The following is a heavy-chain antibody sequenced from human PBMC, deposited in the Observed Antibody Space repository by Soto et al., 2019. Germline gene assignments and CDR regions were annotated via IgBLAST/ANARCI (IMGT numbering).Heavy chain of an antibody. CDR2: IHHSGGT. D-gene: IGHD5-12*01. J-gene: IGHJ4*02. Sequence: QVQLQESGPGLVKPSGTLSLSCAVSGGSVSNNNWWSLVRQSPGNGLEWIGEIHHSGGTSYNPSLEGRATLSVDKSKNELTLRLNSVTAADTAVYYCTKNSAYALDYWGLGILVTVSS. V-gene: IGHV4-4*02. CDR1: GGSVSNNNW. CDR3: TKNSAYALDY.